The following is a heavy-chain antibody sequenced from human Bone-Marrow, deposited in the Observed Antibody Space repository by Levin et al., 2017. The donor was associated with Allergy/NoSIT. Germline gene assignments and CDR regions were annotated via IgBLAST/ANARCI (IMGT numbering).Heavy chain of an antibody. CDR1: GDSLFSNGVA. J-gene: IGHJ4*02. Sequence: SQTLSLTCAISGDSLFSNGVAWNWIRQSPSRGLEWLGRTYYTSKWNIDYAESVRGRINSNSDTSKNQFFLQLSAVSPEDTAVYYWTRGRDSAFDNWDQGTLVTVSS. CDR3: TRGRDSAFDN. D-gene: IGHD1-26*01. CDR2: TYYTSKWNI. V-gene: IGHV6-1*01.